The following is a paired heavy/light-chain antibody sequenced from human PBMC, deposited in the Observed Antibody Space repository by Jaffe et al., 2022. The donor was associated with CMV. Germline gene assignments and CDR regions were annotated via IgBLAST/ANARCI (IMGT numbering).Light chain of an antibody. CDR3: QQRSNWPLT. J-gene: IGKJ4*01. V-gene: IGKV3-11*01. CDR1: QSVSSY. Sequence: EIVLTQSPATLSLSPGERATLSCRASQSVSSYLAWYQQKPGQAPRLLIYDASIRATGIPARFSGSGSGTDFTLTISSLEPEDFAVYYCQQRSNWPLTFGGGTKVEIK. CDR2: DAS.
Heavy chain of an antibody. V-gene: IGHV3-33*01. D-gene: IGHD2-15*01. Sequence: QVQLVESGGGVVQPGRSLRLSCAASGFTFSTYGMHWVRQAPGKGLEWVAVIWYDGSNEFYADSVKGRFTISRDNSKNTLYLQMNTLRAEDTAVYYCAREGYCSGGSCYAGLDVWGQGTTVTVSS. CDR3: AREGYCSGGSCYAGLDV. J-gene: IGHJ6*02. CDR1: GFTFSTYG. CDR2: IWYDGSNE.